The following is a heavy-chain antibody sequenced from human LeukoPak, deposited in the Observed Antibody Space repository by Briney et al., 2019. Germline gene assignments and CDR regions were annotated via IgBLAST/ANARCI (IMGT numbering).Heavy chain of an antibody. V-gene: IGHV3-53*01. Sequence: GGCLRLSCAASGFTFSSYGIIWVRQAPGKGLECVLVIYSGGSTYYAASVKGRLTISRDNSKNRVYFQMNSLRAEDTAVYYCAGPAVWGELSLRYWGQGTLVTVSS. D-gene: IGHD3-16*02. CDR2: IYSGGST. CDR3: AGPAVWGELSLRY. J-gene: IGHJ4*02. CDR1: GFTFSSYG.